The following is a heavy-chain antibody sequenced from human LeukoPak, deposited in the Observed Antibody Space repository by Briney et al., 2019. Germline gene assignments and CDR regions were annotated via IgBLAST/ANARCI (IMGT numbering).Heavy chain of an antibody. CDR1: GYSFTSYW. CDR2: IDPGDSYT. V-gene: IGHV5-10-1*01. Sequence: HGESLKISCKDSGYSFTSYWVSWVRQMPGKGLELMGRIDPGDSYTNYSPSFQGHVTISADKSISTAYLQWSSLKASDTAMYYCASSTSRYGMDVWGQGTTVTVSS. J-gene: IGHJ6*02. D-gene: IGHD2-2*01. CDR3: ASSTSRYGMDV.